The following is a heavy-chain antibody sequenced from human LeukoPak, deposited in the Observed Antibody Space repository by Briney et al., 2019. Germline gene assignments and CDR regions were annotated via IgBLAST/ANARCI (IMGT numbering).Heavy chain of an antibody. CDR3: ARTYSFEYVCDY. Sequence: SETQSPTCIISGGSISSYYWSWIRQSPGKGLEWIGYITYTGTTDYDPSLKSRVTISVDTSRNQFSLRLNSVTAADTAVYYCARTYSFEYVCDYWGQGTPVTVSS. D-gene: IGHD3-16*01. J-gene: IGHJ4*02. CDR1: GGSISSYY. V-gene: IGHV4-59*01. CDR2: ITYTGTT.